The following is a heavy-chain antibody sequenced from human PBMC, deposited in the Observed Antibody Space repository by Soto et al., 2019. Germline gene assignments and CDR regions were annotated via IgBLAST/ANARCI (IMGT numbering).Heavy chain of an antibody. V-gene: IGHV1-69*06. Sequence: SVKVSCKASGGTFSSYAISWVRQAPGQGLEWMGGIITIFGTSNYAQKFQGRVTITADKSTSTVYMELSSLRSEDTAVYYCARDSSSFDWFDPWGQGTLVTVSS. CDR1: GGTFSSYA. CDR2: IITIFGTS. D-gene: IGHD6-13*01. CDR3: ARDSSSFDWFDP. J-gene: IGHJ5*02.